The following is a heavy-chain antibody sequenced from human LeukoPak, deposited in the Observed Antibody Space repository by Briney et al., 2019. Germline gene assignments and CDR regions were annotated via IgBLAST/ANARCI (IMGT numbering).Heavy chain of an antibody. CDR1: GFTFSSYA. Sequence: GGSLRLSCAASGFTFSSYAMHWVRQAPGKGLEWVAAISYDGSNKYYADSVKGRFTISRDNSKNTLYLQMNSLRAEDTAVYYCARENWNDEGFDYWGQGTLVTVSS. D-gene: IGHD1-1*01. CDR3: ARENWNDEGFDY. CDR2: ISYDGSNK. J-gene: IGHJ4*02. V-gene: IGHV3-30*04.